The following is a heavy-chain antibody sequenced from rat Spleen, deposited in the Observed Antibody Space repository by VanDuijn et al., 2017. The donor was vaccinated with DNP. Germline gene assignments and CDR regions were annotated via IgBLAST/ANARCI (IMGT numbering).Heavy chain of an antibody. CDR1: GFNFNDNW. D-gene: IGHD2-2*01. V-gene: IGHV4-2*01. CDR2: INKESGTI. J-gene: IGHJ4*01. Sequence: EVKLVESGGGLVQPGRSLKLSCAASGFNFNDNWMGWVRQAPGKGLEWIGEINKESGTIIYSPSLKDKFTISRDNAQNTLYLQMNKLGSEETAIYYCVREDKGVDAWGQGTSVTVSS. CDR3: VREDKGVDA.